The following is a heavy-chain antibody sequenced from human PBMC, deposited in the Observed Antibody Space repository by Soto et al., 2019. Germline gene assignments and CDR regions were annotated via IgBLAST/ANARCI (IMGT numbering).Heavy chain of an antibody. CDR3: AKDVLRFFDWLPPDY. Sequence: AGGSLRLSCAASGFTFSSYAMSWVRQAPGKGLEWVSTISESGVSTYHADSVKGRFTISRDNSKNTLYLQMNSLRAEDTAVYYCAKDVLRFFDWLPPDYWGQGTLVTVSS. CDR1: GFTFSSYA. D-gene: IGHD3-9*01. V-gene: IGHV3-23*01. CDR2: ISESGVST. J-gene: IGHJ4*02.